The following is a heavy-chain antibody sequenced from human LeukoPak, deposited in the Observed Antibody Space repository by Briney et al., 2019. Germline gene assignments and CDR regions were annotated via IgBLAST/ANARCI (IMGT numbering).Heavy chain of an antibody. CDR3: ARDHNWAFDY. CDR2: IGLASGFT. J-gene: IGHJ4*02. Sequence: GGSLRLSCAASGFIFSSYSMNWVRQAPGRGLELLSYIGLASGFTSYADSVKGRFTISSDTARNSLYLHMHSLRAEDTAVYYCARDHNWAFDYWGQGALVTVSS. CDR1: GFIFSSYS. D-gene: IGHD1-20*01. V-gene: IGHV3-21*05.